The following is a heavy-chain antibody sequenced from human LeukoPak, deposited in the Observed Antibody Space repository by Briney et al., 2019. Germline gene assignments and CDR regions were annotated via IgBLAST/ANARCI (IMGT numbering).Heavy chain of an antibody. CDR3: ASSPYSSSWYTPFDY. J-gene: IGHJ4*02. Sequence: ASVEVSCKASGYTFTSYYMHWVRQAPGQGLEWMGIINPSGGSTSYAQKFQGRVTMTRDTSTSTVYMELSSLRSEDTAVYYCASSPYSSSWYTPFDYWGQGTLVTVSS. CDR2: INPSGGST. CDR1: GYTFTSYY. V-gene: IGHV1-46*01. D-gene: IGHD6-13*01.